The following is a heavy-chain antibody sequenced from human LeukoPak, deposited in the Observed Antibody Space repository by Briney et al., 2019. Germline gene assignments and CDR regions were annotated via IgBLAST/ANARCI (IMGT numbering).Heavy chain of an antibody. Sequence: GGSLRLSCAASEFTVSSNYMSWVRQAPGKGLEWVSVIYSGGSTYYADSVKGRFTISRDNSKNTVYLQMNSLRAEDTAVYYCARGGYDTSGYARYYFDYWGQGTLVTVSS. D-gene: IGHD3-22*01. CDR1: EFTVSSNY. CDR2: IYSGGST. V-gene: IGHV3-66*01. CDR3: ARGGYDTSGYARYYFDY. J-gene: IGHJ4*02.